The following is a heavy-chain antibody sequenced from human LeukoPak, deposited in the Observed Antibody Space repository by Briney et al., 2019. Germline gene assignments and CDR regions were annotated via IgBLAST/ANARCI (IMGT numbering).Heavy chain of an antibody. CDR2: INHSGST. Sequence: SETLSLTCAVYGGSFSGYYWSWIRQPPGKGLEWIGEINHSGSTSYNPSLKSRVTISVDTSKNQFSLKLSSVTAADTAVYYCARGKQWPASLADYWGQGTLVTVSS. CDR3: ARGKQWPASLADY. D-gene: IGHD6-19*01. J-gene: IGHJ4*02. V-gene: IGHV4-34*01. CDR1: GGSFSGYY.